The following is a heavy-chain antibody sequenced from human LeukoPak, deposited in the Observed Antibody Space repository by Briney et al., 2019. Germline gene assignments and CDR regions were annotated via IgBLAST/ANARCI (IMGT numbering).Heavy chain of an antibody. CDR3: ARRGGNIDY. J-gene: IGHJ4*02. CDR1: GYPISSGYY. Sequence: PSETLSLTCAVSGYPISSGYYWGWIRQPPGKGLEWIGSIYHSGSTYYNPSLKSRVTISVDTSKNQLSLKLSSVTAADTAVYYCARRGGNIDYWGQGTLVTVSS. V-gene: IGHV4-38-2*01. CDR2: IYHSGST. D-gene: IGHD2-15*01.